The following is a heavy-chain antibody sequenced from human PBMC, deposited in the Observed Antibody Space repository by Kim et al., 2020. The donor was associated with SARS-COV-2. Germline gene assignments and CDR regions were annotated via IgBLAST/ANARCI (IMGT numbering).Heavy chain of an antibody. J-gene: IGHJ6*01. Sequence: GGSLRLSCAGSGFTFSSYWMTWVRQAPGKGLEWVANIKQDGSEKNYVDSVKGRFTISRDNAKNSLYLQMTSLRAEDTAVYYCATLVAPGRRYYNYYGVDV. D-gene: IGHD6-13*01. CDR2: IKQDGSEK. V-gene: IGHV3-7*01. CDR3: ATLVAPGRRYYNYYGVDV. CDR1: GFTFSSYW.